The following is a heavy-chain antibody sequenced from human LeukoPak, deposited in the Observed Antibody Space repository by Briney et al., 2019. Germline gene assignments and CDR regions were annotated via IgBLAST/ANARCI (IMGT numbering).Heavy chain of an antibody. CDR1: GGSISSYY. CDR3: ARHVLDVVPAAMVPSDYYYYYMDV. J-gene: IGHJ6*03. V-gene: IGHV4-4*09. Sequence: SETLSLTCTVSGGSISSYYWSWIRQPPGKGLEWIGYIYTSGSTNYNPSLKSRVTISVDTSKNQFSLKLSSVTAADTAVYYCARHVLDVVPAAMVPSDYYYYYMDVWGKGTTVTVSS. D-gene: IGHD2-2*01. CDR2: IYTSGST.